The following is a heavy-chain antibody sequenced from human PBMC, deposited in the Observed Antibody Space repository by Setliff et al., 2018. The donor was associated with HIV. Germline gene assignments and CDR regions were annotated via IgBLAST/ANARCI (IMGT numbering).Heavy chain of an antibody. CDR1: GYTFTNYA. CDR2: INTNTGNP. CDR3: ARAPPRITIFGVVVSSDYYIYYMDV. D-gene: IGHD3-3*01. J-gene: IGHJ6*03. Sequence: ASVKVSCKASGYTFTNYAMNWGRQAPGQGLEWMGWINTNTGNPTYAQGFTGRFVFSLDTSVSTAFLQISSLQAEDTAVYYCARAPPRITIFGVVVSSDYYIYYMDVWGQGTTVTVSS. V-gene: IGHV7-4-1*02.